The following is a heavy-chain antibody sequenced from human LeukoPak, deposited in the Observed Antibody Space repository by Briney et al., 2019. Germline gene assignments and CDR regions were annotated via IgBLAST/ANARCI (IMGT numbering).Heavy chain of an antibody. J-gene: IGHJ4*02. CDR3: ARWISSSWYYFDY. D-gene: IGHD6-13*01. CDR1: GGSISSSSYY. Sequence: SETLSLTCTVSGGSISSSSYYWGWIRQPPGKGLEWIGSIYYSGSTYYNPSLKSRVTISVDTSKNQFSLKLSSVTAADTAVYYCARWISSSWYYFDYWGQGTLVTVSS. CDR2: IYYSGST. V-gene: IGHV4-39*01.